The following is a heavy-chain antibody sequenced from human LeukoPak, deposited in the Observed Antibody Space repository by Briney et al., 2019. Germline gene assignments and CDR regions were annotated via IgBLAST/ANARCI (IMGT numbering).Heavy chain of an antibody. CDR1: AGSFSIYY. V-gene: IGHV4-4*07. J-gene: IGHJ4*02. CDR2: IYSSGST. D-gene: IGHD4-17*01. CDR3: ARGPTTVTRAFYY. Sequence: PSQTLSLTWPVSAGSFSIYYWSCIRQPAGKGLEWLGRIYSSGSTNYNPSLKSRVTMSVDTSKNQFSLNLNSVTAADTAVYYCARGPTTVTRAFYYWGQGTLVTVSS.